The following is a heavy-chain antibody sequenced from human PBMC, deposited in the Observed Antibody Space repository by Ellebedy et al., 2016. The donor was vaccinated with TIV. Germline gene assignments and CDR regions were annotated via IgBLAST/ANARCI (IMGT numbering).Heavy chain of an antibody. D-gene: IGHD3-10*01. CDR1: GDSVSSNSAA. V-gene: IGHV6-1*01. CDR3: AREYYYGSFDV. CDR2: TNYRSKWHN. Sequence: MPSETLSLTCGISGDSVSSNSAAWNWIRQSPLRGLEWLARTNYRSKWHNDYAVSVKSRITINADTSKNQFSLQLNSVTPEDTAVYYCAREYYYGSFDVWGQGTTVTVSS. J-gene: IGHJ6*02.